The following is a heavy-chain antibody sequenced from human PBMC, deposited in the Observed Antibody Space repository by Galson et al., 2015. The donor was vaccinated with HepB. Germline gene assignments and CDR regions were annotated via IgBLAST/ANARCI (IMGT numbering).Heavy chain of an antibody. V-gene: IGHV1-69*04. CDR2: IIPILGIT. CDR1: GGTFSSYA. Sequence: SVKVSCKASGGTFSSYAITWVRQAPGQGLEWMGRIIPILGITKYAQKFQGRVTFTADKSTSTAYMELSSLRSEDTAVYYCARAGRGELPKAYSYYYGMDVWGQGTTVTVSS. J-gene: IGHJ6*02. D-gene: IGHD1-26*01. CDR3: ARAGRGELPKAYSYYYGMDV.